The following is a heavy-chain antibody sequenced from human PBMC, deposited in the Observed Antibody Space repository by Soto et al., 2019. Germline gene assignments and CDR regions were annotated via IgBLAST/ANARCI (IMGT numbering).Heavy chain of an antibody. Sequence: GGSLRLSCAASGFTFSSYGMHWVRQAPGKGLEWVAVIWYDGSNKYYADSVKGRFTISRDNSKNTLYLQMNSLRAEDTAVYYCARDSERGYDFDYWGQGTLVTVSS. CDR3: ARDSERGYDFDY. CDR2: IWYDGSNK. D-gene: IGHD5-12*01. J-gene: IGHJ4*02. CDR1: GFTFSSYG. V-gene: IGHV3-33*01.